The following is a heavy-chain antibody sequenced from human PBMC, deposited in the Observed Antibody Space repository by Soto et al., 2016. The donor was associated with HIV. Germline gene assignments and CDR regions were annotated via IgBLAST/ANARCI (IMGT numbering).Heavy chain of an antibody. V-gene: IGHV3-49*04. CDR1: GFTFGDYA. CDR3: TRSQWLDDALSNY. J-gene: IGHJ4*02. CDR2: IRSKAYGGIT. Sequence: EVQLVESGGDFVQPGRSLRLSCTGSGFTFGDYAMTWVRQAPGKGLEWVGFIRSKAYGGITEYAASVKGRFTISRDDSKNIAYLQMNSLKTEDTAVYYCTRSQWLDDALSNYWGQGNPWSPSPQ. D-gene: IGHD6-19*01.